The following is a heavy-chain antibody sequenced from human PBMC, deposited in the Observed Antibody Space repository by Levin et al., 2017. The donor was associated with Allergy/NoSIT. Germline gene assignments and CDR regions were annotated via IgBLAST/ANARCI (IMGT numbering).Heavy chain of an antibody. D-gene: IGHD2-15*01. CDR3: ARDLAGLARIDGMDV. Sequence: GGSLRLSCAASGFTFSSSDMNWVRQARGKGLEWVSYISRTSSHIYYADSVKGRFTISRDNAKNSLYLHMNSLTAEDTAVYYCARDLAGLARIDGMDVWGQGTTVTVSS. V-gene: IGHV3-21*01. J-gene: IGHJ6*02. CDR1: GFTFSSSD. CDR2: ISRTSSHI.